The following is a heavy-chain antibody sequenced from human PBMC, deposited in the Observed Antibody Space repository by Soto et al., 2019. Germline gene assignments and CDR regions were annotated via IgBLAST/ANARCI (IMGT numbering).Heavy chain of an antibody. CDR2: ISAYNGNT. CDR3: ASTKAHVGAKAADAFDI. D-gene: IGHD1-26*01. J-gene: IGHJ3*02. Sequence: GASVKVSCKASGYTFTSYGISWVRQAPGQGLEWMGWISAYNGNTNYAQKLQGRVTMTTDTSTSTAYMELRSLRSDDTAVYYCASTKAHVGAKAADAFDIWSQGTMVTVSS. CDR1: GYTFTSYG. V-gene: IGHV1-18*01.